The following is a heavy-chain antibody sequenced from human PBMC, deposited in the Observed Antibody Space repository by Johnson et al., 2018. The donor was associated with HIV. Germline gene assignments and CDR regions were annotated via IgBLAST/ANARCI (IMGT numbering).Heavy chain of an antibody. D-gene: IGHD6-19*01. CDR2: ISTSGSTI. V-gene: IGHV3-11*04. Sequence: QVQLVESGGGLVKPGGPLRLSCAASGFTFRDHYMSWIRQAPGKGLEWVADISTSGSTIYYADSVKGRFTISRDNAKNSLYLQMNSLGGEDTAVYYCARGKKQWLDEDAFDIWGQGTMVTVSS. J-gene: IGHJ3*02. CDR3: ARGKKQWLDEDAFDI. CDR1: GFTFRDHY.